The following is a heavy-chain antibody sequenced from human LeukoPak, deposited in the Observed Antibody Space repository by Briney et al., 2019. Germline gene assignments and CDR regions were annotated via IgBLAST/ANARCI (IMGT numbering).Heavy chain of an antibody. D-gene: IGHD6-13*01. CDR2: IYYSGST. Sequence: SETLSLTCTFSGGSINSNNYYWGWIRQPPGKGLEWIGSIYYSGSTYYNPSLKSRVTISLDTSKNQFSLKLSSVTAADTAVYFCARQGRQQLVPEFDYWGQGTLVTVSS. V-gene: IGHV4-39*01. CDR1: GGSINSNNYY. J-gene: IGHJ4*02. CDR3: ARQGRQQLVPEFDY.